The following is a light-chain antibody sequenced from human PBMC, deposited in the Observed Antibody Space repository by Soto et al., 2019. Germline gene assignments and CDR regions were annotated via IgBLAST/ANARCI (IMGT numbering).Light chain of an antibody. J-gene: IGKJ2*01. V-gene: IGKV1-5*03. CDR3: QQYNTYST. CDR1: QSISSW. CDR2: KAS. Sequence: DIQMTQSPSTLSASVGDRVTITCRASQSISSWLAWYQQKPGKAPNLLIYKASSLESGVPSRFSGSGSGTEFTLTIINLQPDDFATYYCQQYNTYSTFGQGTKLEIK.